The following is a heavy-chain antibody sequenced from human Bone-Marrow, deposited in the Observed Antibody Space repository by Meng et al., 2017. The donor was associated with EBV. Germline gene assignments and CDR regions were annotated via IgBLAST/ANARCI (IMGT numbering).Heavy chain of an antibody. D-gene: IGHD3-22*01. Sequence: HLQLQESGPGLVKPSETLSLTCTVSGGSISSSSYYWGWIRQPPGKGLEWIGSIYYSGSTYYNPSLKSRVTISVDTSKNQFSLKLSSVTAADTAVYYCAREVYDSSGYYPLPFDYWGQGTLVTVSS. J-gene: IGHJ4*02. CDR1: GGSISSSSYY. CDR3: AREVYDSSGYYPLPFDY. CDR2: IYYSGST. V-gene: IGHV4-39*07.